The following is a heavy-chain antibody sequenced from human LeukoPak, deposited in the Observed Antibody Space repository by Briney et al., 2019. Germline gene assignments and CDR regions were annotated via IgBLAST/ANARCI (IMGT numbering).Heavy chain of an antibody. D-gene: IGHD5-18*01. CDR3: ARDLGGYSYGYNDY. Sequence: GGSLRLSCAASGFTFSSYSMNWVRQAPGKGLEWVSSISSSSSYIYYADSVKGRFTISGDNAKNSLYLQMNSLRAEDTAVYYCARDLGGYSYGYNDYWGQGTLVTVSS. CDR1: GFTFSSYS. CDR2: ISSSSSYI. V-gene: IGHV3-21*01. J-gene: IGHJ4*02.